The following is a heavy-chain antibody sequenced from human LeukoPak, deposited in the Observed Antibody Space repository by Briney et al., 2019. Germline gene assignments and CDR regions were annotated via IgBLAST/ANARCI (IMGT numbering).Heavy chain of an antibody. V-gene: IGHV4-34*01. Sequence: PSETLSLTCAVYGGSFSGYYWSWIRQPPGKGLEWIGEINHSGSTNYNPSLKSRVTISVDTSKNQFSLKLSSVTAADTAVYYCAGNSQWGDYYYFDYWGQGTLVAVSS. CDR3: AGNSQWGDYYYFDY. CDR1: GGSFSGYY. CDR2: INHSGST. J-gene: IGHJ4*02. D-gene: IGHD4-17*01.